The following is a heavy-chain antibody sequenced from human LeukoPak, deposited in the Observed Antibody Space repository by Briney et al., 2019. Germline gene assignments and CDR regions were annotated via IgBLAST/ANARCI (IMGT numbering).Heavy chain of an antibody. D-gene: IGHD5-12*01. CDR3: ARGGGYSGYEVGDY. V-gene: IGHV1-3*01. J-gene: IGHJ4*02. CDR1: GYTFTSYA. Sequence: GSVKVSCKASGYTFTSYAMHWVRQAPGQRLEWMGWINAGNGNTKYSQKFQGRVTITRDTSASTAYMELSSLRSEDTAVYYCARGGGYSGYEVGDYWGQGTLVTVSS. CDR2: INAGNGNT.